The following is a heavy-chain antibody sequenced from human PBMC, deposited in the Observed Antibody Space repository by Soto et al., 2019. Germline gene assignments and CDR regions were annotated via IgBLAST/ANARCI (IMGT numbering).Heavy chain of an antibody. CDR3: ASRITMVRGDY. V-gene: IGHV3-53*01. Sequence: VGSLRLSCAASGFTVSSNYMNWVRQAPGKGLGWVSTLYAGGNTYYADSVKGRFTISRDSSKNTLYLQMNNLRAEDTAVYYCASRITMVRGDYWGQGTLVTV. D-gene: IGHD3-10*01. CDR2: LYAGGNT. CDR1: GFTVSSNY. J-gene: IGHJ4*02.